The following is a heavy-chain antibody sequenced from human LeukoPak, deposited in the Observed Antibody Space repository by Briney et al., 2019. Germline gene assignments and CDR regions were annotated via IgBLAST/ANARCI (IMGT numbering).Heavy chain of an antibody. Sequence: SETLSLTCTVSGGSVNSGSYYWNWIRQPPGKGLEWIGYIYYSGSTNYNPSLKSRVTISVDTSKNQFSLKLSSVTAADTAVYYCARGDFEYSSSSGDYWGQGTLVTVSS. CDR2: IYYSGST. CDR3: ARGDFEYSSSSGDY. J-gene: IGHJ4*02. V-gene: IGHV4-61*01. D-gene: IGHD6-6*01. CDR1: GGSVNSGSYY.